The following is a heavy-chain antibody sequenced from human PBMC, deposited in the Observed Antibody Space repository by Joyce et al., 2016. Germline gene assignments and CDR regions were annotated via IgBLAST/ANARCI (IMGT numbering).Heavy chain of an antibody. CDR1: EFTFSDYW. V-gene: IGHV3-7*05. D-gene: IGHD3-10*01. CDR2: MSPSGREK. CDR3: ARVSLVGAFDI. Sequence: QLEESGGGLVQPGGSLRLSCVASEFTFSDYWMSWVRQAPGKGLEGVAHMSPSGREKYYEDSVKGRFTITRDNAKNSLYLQMNSLRGDDTAVYHCARVSLVGAFDIWGQGTVVTVSS. J-gene: IGHJ3*02.